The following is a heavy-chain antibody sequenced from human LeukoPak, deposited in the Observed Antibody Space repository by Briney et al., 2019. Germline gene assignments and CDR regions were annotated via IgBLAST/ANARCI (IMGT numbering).Heavy chain of an antibody. V-gene: IGHV5-51*01. CDR1: GYSFTSYW. CDR3: ARIGSSRYYYYYMDV. CDR2: IYPGDSDT. D-gene: IGHD6-6*01. Sequence: GESLKISCKGSGYSFTSYWIGWVRQMPGKGLEWMGMIYPGDSDTRYSPSFQGQVTISADKSISTAYLQWSSLKASDTAMYSCARIGSSRYYYYYMDVWGKGTTVTVSS. J-gene: IGHJ6*03.